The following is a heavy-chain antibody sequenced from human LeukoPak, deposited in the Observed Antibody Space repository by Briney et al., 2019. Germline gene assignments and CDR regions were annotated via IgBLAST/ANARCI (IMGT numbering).Heavy chain of an antibody. V-gene: IGHV1-46*01. Sequence: ASVKVSCKASGYTFTNNFMHWVRQAPGQELEWIGIINPSGDNTWYAQKFQGRVTMTRDMATSTDYLEVSSLRSEDTAVYYCARASRDSSGLERWGQGTLVTVSS. CDR2: INPSGDNT. CDR3: ARASRDSSGLER. D-gene: IGHD3-22*01. CDR1: GYTFTNNF. J-gene: IGHJ4*02.